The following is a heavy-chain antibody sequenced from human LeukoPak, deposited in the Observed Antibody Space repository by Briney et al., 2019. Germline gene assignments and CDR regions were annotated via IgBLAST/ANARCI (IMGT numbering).Heavy chain of an antibody. CDR2: LQSDGLTI. Sequence: QAGGSLRLPCAASGFTLSAYGMHWVRQAPGKGLEWVAFLQSDGLTIHYADSIKGRFTISRDKSTNILYLQLSSLRSEDTAVYYCANNYLDNSFQYWGRGTLVTVSS. CDR1: GFTLSAYG. J-gene: IGHJ4*02. CDR3: ANNYLDNSFQY. D-gene: IGHD4-11*01. V-gene: IGHV3-30*02.